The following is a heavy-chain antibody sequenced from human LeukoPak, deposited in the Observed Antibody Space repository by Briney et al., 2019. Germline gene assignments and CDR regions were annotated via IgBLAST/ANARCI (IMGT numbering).Heavy chain of an antibody. Sequence: SGGSLRLSCVTSGFMFSNYAMSWVRQAPGKGLEWVSIISGSGERTYYADSVKGRFAVSRDNSKNTLYLQMMSLRAEDTAVYYCVSQSYSGSDNYYFHYWGQGTLVAVSS. CDR1: GFMFSNYA. D-gene: IGHD1-26*01. CDR3: VSQSYSGSDNYYFHY. CDR2: ISGSGERT. V-gene: IGHV3-23*01. J-gene: IGHJ4*02.